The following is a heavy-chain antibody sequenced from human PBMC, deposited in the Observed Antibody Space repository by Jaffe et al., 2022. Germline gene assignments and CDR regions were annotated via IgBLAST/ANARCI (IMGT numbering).Heavy chain of an antibody. Sequence: QVQLVQSGTEVKKPGASVKVSCKASGYSFISYYIHWVRQAPGQGLEWMGMIDPSGGGTTYAQKFQDRVTMTRDTSTTTLYMELSSLRSEDTAMYYCGRGMSCYSLSCYRLDYWGQGTLVTVSS. CDR2: IDPSGGGT. J-gene: IGHJ4*02. CDR3: GRGMSCYSLSCYRLDY. CDR1: GYSFISYY. V-gene: IGHV1-46*01. D-gene: IGHD3-10*01.